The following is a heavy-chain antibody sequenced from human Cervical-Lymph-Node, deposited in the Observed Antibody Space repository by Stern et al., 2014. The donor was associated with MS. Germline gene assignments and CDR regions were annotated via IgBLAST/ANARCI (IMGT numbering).Heavy chain of an antibody. Sequence: EVQLVESGGGLVQPGGSLRLSCATSGFTFSNAWMTWVRQAPGKGPEWVGHINSKSYGEAAEYAAPVKGRFAISRDDSESTLYLQMNSLKTEDTGVYYCSTDFDYWGQGTLVTVSS. J-gene: IGHJ4*02. CDR2: INSKSYGEAA. CDR3: STDFDY. CDR1: GFTFSNAW. V-gene: IGHV3-15*01.